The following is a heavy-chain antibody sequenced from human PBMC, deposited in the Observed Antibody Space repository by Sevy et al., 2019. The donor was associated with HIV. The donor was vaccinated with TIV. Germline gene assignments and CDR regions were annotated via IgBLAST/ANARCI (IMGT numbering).Heavy chain of an antibody. D-gene: IGHD4-17*01. V-gene: IGHV4-30-2*01. Sequence: SDTLSLTCAVSGVSIRSGAFSWNWIRQPPGKGLEWVGYIFHSGHTFYNPSLQSRVTMSVDTSKNQFSLKMTSVTAADTAIYYCSRDMGTVTTPGAFDIWGQGTMVTVSS. J-gene: IGHJ3*02. CDR2: IFHSGHT. CDR1: GVSIRSGAFS. CDR3: SRDMGTVTTPGAFDI.